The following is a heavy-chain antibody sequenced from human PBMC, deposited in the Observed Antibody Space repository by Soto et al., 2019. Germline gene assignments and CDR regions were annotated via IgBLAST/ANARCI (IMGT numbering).Heavy chain of an antibody. Sequence: GASVKVSCKASGGTFSSYAISWVRQAPGQGLEWMGGIIPIFGTANYAQKFQGRVTITADESTSTAYMELSSLRSEDTAVYYCASYDSSGYYYFGWGQGTLVTVPQ. J-gene: IGHJ4*02. CDR2: IIPIFGTA. CDR1: GGTFSSYA. CDR3: ASYDSSGYYYFG. V-gene: IGHV1-69*13. D-gene: IGHD3-22*01.